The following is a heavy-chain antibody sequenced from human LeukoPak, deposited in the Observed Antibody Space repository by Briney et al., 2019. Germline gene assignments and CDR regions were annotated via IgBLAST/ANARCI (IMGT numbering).Heavy chain of an antibody. J-gene: IGHJ4*02. CDR2: INPSGGTT. CDR3: AREIGPRQLHLWGSAFDY. CDR1: GYTFNGYY. Sequence: ASVKVSCKASGYTFNGYYMHWVRQAPGQGLEWMGIINPSGGTTSYAQNFQGRVTMTRDTSTSTVYMELSSLRSEDTAVYYCAREIGPRQLHLWGSAFDYWGQGTLVTVSS. D-gene: IGHD5-18*01. V-gene: IGHV1-46*02.